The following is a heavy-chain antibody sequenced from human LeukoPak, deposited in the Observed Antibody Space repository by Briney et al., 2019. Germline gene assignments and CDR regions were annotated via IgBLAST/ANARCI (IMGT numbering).Heavy chain of an antibody. CDR3: ARCTFKVDTAMVTGFIDY. CDR2: INPNSGGT. Sequence: AASVKVSCKASGYTFTGYYMHWVRQAPGQGLEWMGWINPNSGGTNYAQKFQGRVTMTRDTSISTAYMELSRLRSDDTAVYYCARCTFKVDTAMVTGFIDYWGQGTLVTVSS. CDR1: GYTFTGYY. J-gene: IGHJ4*02. D-gene: IGHD5-18*01. V-gene: IGHV1-2*02.